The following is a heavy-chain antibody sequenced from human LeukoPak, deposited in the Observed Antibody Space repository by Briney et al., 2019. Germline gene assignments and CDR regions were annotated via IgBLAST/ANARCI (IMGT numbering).Heavy chain of an antibody. V-gene: IGHV1-69*05. D-gene: IGHD2-21*02. J-gene: IGHJ4*02. CDR2: IIPIFGTA. CDR3: AREGSMTAAFDY. CDR1: GGTFSSYA. Sequence: SVKVSCKASGGTFSSYATSWVRQAPGQGLEWMGGIIPIFGTANYAQKFQGRVTITTDESTSTAYMELSSLRSEDTAVYYCAREGSMTAAFDYWGQGTLVTVSS.